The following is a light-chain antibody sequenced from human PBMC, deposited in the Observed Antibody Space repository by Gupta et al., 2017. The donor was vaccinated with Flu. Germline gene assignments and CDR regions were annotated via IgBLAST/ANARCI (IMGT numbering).Light chain of an antibody. J-gene: IGKJ2*01. Sequence: EIVLTQSPGTLPLSPGERATLSCRASQTVSSNYLAWYQQKPGQAPRLLIYDASSRATGIPDRFRGSGSGTDFTLTISRLEPEDFAVYYCQHYGSSYTFGQGTKLEIK. V-gene: IGKV3-20*01. CDR2: DAS. CDR3: QHYGSSYT. CDR1: QTVSSNY.